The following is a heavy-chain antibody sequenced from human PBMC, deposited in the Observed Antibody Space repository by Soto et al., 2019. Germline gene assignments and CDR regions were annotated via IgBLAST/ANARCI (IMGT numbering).Heavy chain of an antibody. D-gene: IGHD4-17*01. J-gene: IGHJ4*02. Sequence: SETLSLTCTVSGGSISSYYWIWIRQPPGKGLEWIGYISYSGSTNYNPSLKSRHTISVDTSKNQFPLKLRSVTAADTAVYYCARASPYGDYALDYWGQGTLVTVSS. V-gene: IGHV4-59*01. CDR3: ARASPYGDYALDY. CDR1: GGSISSYY. CDR2: ISYSGST.